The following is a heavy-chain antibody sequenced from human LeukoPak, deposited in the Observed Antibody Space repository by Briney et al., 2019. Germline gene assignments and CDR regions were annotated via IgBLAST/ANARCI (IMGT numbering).Heavy chain of an antibody. CDR2: INPNSGGT. J-gene: IGHJ5*02. V-gene: IGHV1-2*02. Sequence: ASVKVSCKASGYTFTGYYMHWVRQAPGQGLEWMGWINPNSGGTNYAQKFRGRVTMTRDTSISTAYMELSRLRSDDTAVYYCARAVAAGTSWFDPWGQGTLVTVSS. D-gene: IGHD6-13*01. CDR3: ARAVAAGTSWFDP. CDR1: GYTFTGYY.